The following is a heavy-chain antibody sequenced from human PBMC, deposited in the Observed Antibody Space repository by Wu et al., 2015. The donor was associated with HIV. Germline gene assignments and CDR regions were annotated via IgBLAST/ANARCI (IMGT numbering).Heavy chain of an antibody. V-gene: IGHV1-8*02. CDR3: ARVGVPPYFRYFLWNYFQH. D-gene: IGHD2/OR15-2a*01. CDR2: MDPKSGSA. J-gene: IGHJ1*01. CDR1: GYRFTSFN. Sequence: QVQLVQSGTVVQKPGASVRVSCKISGYRFTSFNINWIRQVHGRGLEWIGWMDPKSGSAAFGRHFQGRISMTRNNSISTAYMELSRVTSDDTAIYYCARVGVPPYFRYFLWNYFQHWGQGTRVVVSS.